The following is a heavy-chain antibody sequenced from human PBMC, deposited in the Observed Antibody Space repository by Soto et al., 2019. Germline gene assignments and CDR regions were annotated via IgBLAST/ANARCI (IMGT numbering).Heavy chain of an antibody. J-gene: IGHJ4*02. V-gene: IGHV3-30-3*01. CDR2: ISYGGSNK. CDR1: GFTFSSYA. Sequence: QVQLVESGGGVVQPGRSLRLSCAASGFTFSSYAMHWVRQAPGKGLEWVAVISYGGSNKYYADSVKGRFTISRDNSKNTLYLQMNSLRAEDTAVYYCAREGVLYGQFDYWGQGTLVTVSS. D-gene: IGHD3-10*01. CDR3: AREGVLYGQFDY.